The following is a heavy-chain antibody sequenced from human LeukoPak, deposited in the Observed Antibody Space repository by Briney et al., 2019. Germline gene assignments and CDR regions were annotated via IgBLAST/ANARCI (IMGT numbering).Heavy chain of an antibody. D-gene: IGHD2-2*01. V-gene: IGHV3-7*01. J-gene: IGHJ4*02. CDR1: GFTFSSYW. CDR3: AREYCSGTSCYGYFDY. Sequence: GGSLRLSCATSGFTFSSYWMSWVRRAPGKGLEWVANIKQDGSQIFYVDSAKGRFTISRDTAKNFLSLQMNSLRAEDTAVYYCAREYCSGTSCYGYFDYWGQGTLVTVSS. CDR2: IKQDGSQI.